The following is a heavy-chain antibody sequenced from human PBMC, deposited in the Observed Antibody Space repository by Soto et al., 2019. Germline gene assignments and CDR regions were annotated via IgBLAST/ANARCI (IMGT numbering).Heavy chain of an antibody. J-gene: IGHJ3*02. Sequence: EVQLLESGGGLVQPGGSLRLSCAASGFTFSSYAMSWVRQAPGKGLGWVSAISGRGGSTYFADSVKGRFTISRDNSKNTLYLQMNSLRAEDTAIYYSAKQKTTVNRYDAVDIWGQGTMVTVSS. CDR1: GFTFSSYA. CDR3: AKQKTTVNRYDAVDI. D-gene: IGHD4-17*01. CDR2: ISGRGGST. V-gene: IGHV3-23*01.